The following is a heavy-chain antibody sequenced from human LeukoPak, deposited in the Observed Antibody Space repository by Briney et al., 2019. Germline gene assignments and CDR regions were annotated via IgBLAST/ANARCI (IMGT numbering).Heavy chain of an antibody. D-gene: IGHD3-10*01. CDR2: INPNSGGT. Sequence: GASVKVSCKASGYTFTAYYIHWVRQAPGQGLEWMGWINPNSGGTNYAQKLQGRVTMTTDTSTSTAYMELSSLRSEDTAVYYCATYYYGSGSYSGGSFWYWGQGTLVTVSS. CDR3: ATYYYGSGSYSGGSFWY. CDR1: GYTFTAYY. J-gene: IGHJ4*02. V-gene: IGHV1-2*02.